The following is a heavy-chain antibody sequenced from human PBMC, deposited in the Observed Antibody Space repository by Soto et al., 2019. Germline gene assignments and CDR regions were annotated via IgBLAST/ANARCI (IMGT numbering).Heavy chain of an antibody. J-gene: IGHJ4*02. Sequence: RASVKVSCKTSGYSFTSYFMHWVRQAPGQGLEWMGIINPSGGSTNYAQKLQGRVSMTRDRSTSTVHMELSSLRSDDTAMYYCAREYGNYDSSGYYAYWGQGTLVTVSS. CDR3: AREYGNYDSSGYYAY. CDR2: INPSGGST. V-gene: IGHV1-46*01. D-gene: IGHD3-22*01. CDR1: GYSFTSYF.